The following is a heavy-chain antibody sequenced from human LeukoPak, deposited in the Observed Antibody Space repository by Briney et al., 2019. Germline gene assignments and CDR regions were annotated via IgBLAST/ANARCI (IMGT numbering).Heavy chain of an antibody. CDR2: IDGSGVTT. V-gene: IGHV3-23*01. CDR1: GFTFSSNT. CDR3: TKRTPEYSSSWCLDY. J-gene: IGHJ4*02. Sequence: PGGSLRLSCAASGFTFSSNTMSWVRQAPGKGLAWVSAIDGSGVTTFCADSVKGRFTVSRDNSKNTLFLQMNSLRAEDTAVYYCTKRTPEYSSSWCLDYWGRGTLVTVSS. D-gene: IGHD6-13*01.